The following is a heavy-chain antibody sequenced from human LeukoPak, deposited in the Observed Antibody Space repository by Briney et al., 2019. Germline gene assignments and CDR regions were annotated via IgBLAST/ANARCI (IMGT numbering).Heavy chain of an antibody. D-gene: IGHD2-21*02. CDR2: ISGSGGTT. J-gene: IGHJ4*02. V-gene: IGHV3-23*01. CDR3: AKDPSDFLVDC. CDR1: GFTFYTYA. Sequence: GGSLRLSCAASGFTFYTYAMNWVRQPPGKGLQWVAAISGSGGTTYYADSVKGRFTISRDNSKNTVYLQLSSLRAEDTAVYYCAKDPSDFLVDCWGQGTLVTVSS.